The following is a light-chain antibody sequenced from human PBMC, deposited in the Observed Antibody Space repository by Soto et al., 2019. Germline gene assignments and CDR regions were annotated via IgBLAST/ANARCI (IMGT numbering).Light chain of an antibody. CDR2: AVS. J-gene: IGKJ3*01. CDR3: QQNYNTPLT. V-gene: IGKV1-39*01. Sequence: DLEMTQSPSSLSASVGDRVTITCRASQTISSYLNWYHQKPGKAPKLLIYAVSNLQSGVPSRFSGSGSGTDFTLTISSLQPEHFATYYCQQNYNTPLTFGPGTKVDIK. CDR1: QTISSY.